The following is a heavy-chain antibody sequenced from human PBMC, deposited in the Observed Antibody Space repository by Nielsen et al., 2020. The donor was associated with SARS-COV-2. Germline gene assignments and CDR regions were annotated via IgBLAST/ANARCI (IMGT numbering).Heavy chain of an antibody. CDR3: ARAPPSGYHYDFSGYYGSLDY. J-gene: IGHJ4*02. Sequence: GGSLRLSCAASGFTFSNYAMTWVRQGPGKGLGPGKGLEWVSRINSDGTDTGYADSVKGRFTISRENAKNSLYLQMNSLRAGDTAVYYCARAPPSGYHYDFSGYYGSLDYWGQGTLVSVSS. D-gene: IGHD3-22*01. CDR2: INSDGTDT. V-gene: IGHV3-74*01. CDR1: GFTFSNYA.